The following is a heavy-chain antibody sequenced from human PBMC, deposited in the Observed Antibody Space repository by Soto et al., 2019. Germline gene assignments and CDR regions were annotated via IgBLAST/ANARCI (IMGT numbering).Heavy chain of an antibody. CDR1: GGSFSGYY. CDR3: ARTDVVVVAAPGNWFDP. D-gene: IGHD2-15*01. CDR2: INHSGST. J-gene: IGHJ5*02. V-gene: IGHV4-34*01. Sequence: PSETLSLTCAVYGGSFSGYYWSWIRQPPGKGLEWIGEINHSGSTNYNPSLKSRVTISVDTSKNQFSLKLSSVTAADTAVYYCARTDVVVVAAPGNWFDPWGQGTLVTVSS.